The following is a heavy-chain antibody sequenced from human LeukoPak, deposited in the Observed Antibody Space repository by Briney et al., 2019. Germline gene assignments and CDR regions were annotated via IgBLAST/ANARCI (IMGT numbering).Heavy chain of an antibody. CDR3: AKRETGTTFFNWFDP. D-gene: IGHD1-7*01. CDR1: GFTFSSYS. CDR2: ISSSSSYI. J-gene: IGHJ5*02. V-gene: IGHV3-21*04. Sequence: GGSLRLSCAASGFTFSSYSMNWVRQAPGKGLEWVSSISSSSSYIYYADSVKGRFTISRDNAKNTLYLQMNSLRAEDTAVYYCAKRETGTTFFNWFDPWGQGTLVTVSS.